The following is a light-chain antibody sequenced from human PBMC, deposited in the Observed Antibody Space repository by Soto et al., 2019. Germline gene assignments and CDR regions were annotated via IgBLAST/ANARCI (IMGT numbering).Light chain of an antibody. CDR2: AAS. CDR3: LQHNNYPYT. J-gene: IGKJ2*01. Sequence: DIQMTQSPSSLSASVGDRVTITCRASQGIRDDLDWYQQKPGKAPKRLIYAASTLQSGVPSRFSGSGSGTEFTLTINSQQPEDFATYYCLQHNNYPYTFGQGTKLEIK. CDR1: QGIRDD. V-gene: IGKV1-17*01.